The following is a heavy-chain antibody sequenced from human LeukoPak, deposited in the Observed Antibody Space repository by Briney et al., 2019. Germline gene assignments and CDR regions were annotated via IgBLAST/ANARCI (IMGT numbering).Heavy chain of an antibody. CDR2: IIPIFGTA. D-gene: IGHD3-9*01. CDR3: ARDSRYPTVAFDI. J-gene: IGHJ3*02. CDR1: GGTFSSYA. Sequence: SVKVSCKASGGTFSSYAISWVRQAPGQGLEWMGGIIPIFGTANYAQKFQGRVTITADESPSTAYMELSSLRSEDTAVYYCARDSRYPTVAFDIWGQGTMVTVSS. V-gene: IGHV1-69*01.